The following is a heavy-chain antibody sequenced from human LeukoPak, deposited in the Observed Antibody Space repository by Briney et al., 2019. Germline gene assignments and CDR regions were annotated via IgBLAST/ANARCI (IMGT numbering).Heavy chain of an antibody. CDR1: GFTFSSYS. CDR2: VSGSGGNI. V-gene: IGHV3-23*01. Sequence: GGSLRLSCAASGFTFSSYSMNWVRQAPGKGLEWVSGVSGSGGNIHYADSVKGRFTISRDNSKNTLYLQMNSLRAEDTAVYYCAASLPNIVVVPATKGPFGYWGQGALVTVSS. D-gene: IGHD2-2*01. CDR3: AASLPNIVVVPATKGPFGY. J-gene: IGHJ4*02.